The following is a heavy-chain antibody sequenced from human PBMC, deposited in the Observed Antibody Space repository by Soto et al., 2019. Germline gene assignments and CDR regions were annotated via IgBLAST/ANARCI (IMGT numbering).Heavy chain of an antibody. CDR3: ARMGVVVAVTWGDDYYGMDV. V-gene: IGHV4-59*01. Sequence: TLSLTCTVSGGSISSYYWSWIRQPPGKGLEWIGYIYYSGSTNYNPSLKSRVTISVDTSKNQFSLKLSSVTAADTAVYYCARMGVVVAVTWGDDYYGMDVWGQGTTVTVSS. CDR1: GGSISSYY. J-gene: IGHJ6*02. CDR2: IYYSGST. D-gene: IGHD2-15*01.